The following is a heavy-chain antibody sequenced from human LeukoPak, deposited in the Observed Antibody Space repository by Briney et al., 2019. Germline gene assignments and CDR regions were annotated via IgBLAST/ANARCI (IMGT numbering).Heavy chain of an antibody. CDR3: ARAPYDYVWGSYRYNFDY. J-gene: IGHJ4*02. V-gene: IGHV1-69*13. CDR2: IIPIFGTA. D-gene: IGHD3-16*02. CDR1: GGTFSSYA. Sequence: ASVKVSCKASGGTFSSYAISWVRQAPGQGLEWMGGIIPIFGTANYAQKLQGRVTITADESTSTAYMELSSLRSEDTAVYYCARAPYDYVWGSYRYNFDYWGQGTLVTVSS.